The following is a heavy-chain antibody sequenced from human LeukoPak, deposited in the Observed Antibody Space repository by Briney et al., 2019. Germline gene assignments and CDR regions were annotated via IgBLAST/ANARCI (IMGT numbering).Heavy chain of an antibody. Sequence: PGGSLRLSCAASGFTFSSYWMHWVRQAPGKGLVWVSRINSDGSSTSYADSVKGRFTISRDNAKNTLYLQMNSLRAEDTAVYYCARDRYSSGWYHHFDYWGQGTLVTVS. D-gene: IGHD6-19*01. CDR1: GFTFSSYW. CDR2: INSDGSST. V-gene: IGHV3-74*01. CDR3: ARDRYSSGWYHHFDY. J-gene: IGHJ4*02.